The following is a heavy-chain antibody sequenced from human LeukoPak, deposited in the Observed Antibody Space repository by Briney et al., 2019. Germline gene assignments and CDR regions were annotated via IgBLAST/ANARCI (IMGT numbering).Heavy chain of an antibody. D-gene: IGHD4-17*01. J-gene: IGHJ6*02. CDR3: VRDYGDYARQYYYGMDV. CDR2: VYYSGST. CDR1: GGSISSSSYY. Sequence: SETLSLTCTVSGGSISSSSYYWGWIRQPPGKGLEWIGSVYYSGSTYFNPSLQSRVTLSVDTSNSQFFLKLNSVTAADTAVYYCVRDYGDYARQYYYGMDVWGQGTTVTVSS. V-gene: IGHV4-39*01.